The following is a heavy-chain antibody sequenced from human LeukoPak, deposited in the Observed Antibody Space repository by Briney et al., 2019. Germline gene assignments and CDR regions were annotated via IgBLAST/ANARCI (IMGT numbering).Heavy chain of an antibody. Sequence: PSETLSLTCAVYGGSFSGYYWSWIRQHPGKGLEWIGYIYYSGSANYNPSLKSRVTISVDTSKNQFSLKLSSVTAADTAVYYCARGGSGWYLDWFDPWGQGTLVTVSS. CDR1: GGSFSGYY. CDR3: ARGGSGWYLDWFDP. J-gene: IGHJ5*02. CDR2: IYYSGSA. V-gene: IGHV4-59*01. D-gene: IGHD6-19*01.